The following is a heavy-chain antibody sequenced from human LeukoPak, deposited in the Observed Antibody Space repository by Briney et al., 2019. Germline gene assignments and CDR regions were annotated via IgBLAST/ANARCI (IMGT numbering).Heavy chain of an antibody. V-gene: IGHV1-2*02. CDR3: ARGVSGYFYLFDC. J-gene: IGHJ4*02. CDR1: GYTFTDYY. Sequence: ASVKVSCKASGYTFTDYYMHWVRQAPGQGFEWMGWINPNSGGTNSAQKFQGRVTMTRDTSISTGYMELSRLRSDDTAVYYCARGVSGYFYLFDCWGQGTLVTVSS. D-gene: IGHD3-22*01. CDR2: INPNSGGT.